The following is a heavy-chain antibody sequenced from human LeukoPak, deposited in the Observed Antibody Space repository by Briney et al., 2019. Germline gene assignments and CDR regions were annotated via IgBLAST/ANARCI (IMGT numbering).Heavy chain of an antibody. D-gene: IGHD2-8*01. CDR2: IWYDGSNK. V-gene: IGHV3-33*01. CDR1: GFTFGSYG. J-gene: IGHJ4*02. Sequence: GRSLRLSCAASGFTFGSYGMHWVRQAPGKGLEWVAVIWYDGSNKYYADSVKGRFTISRDNSKNTLYLQMNSLRAEDTAVYYCARIAKDIVLMVYAAIDYWGQGTLVTVSS. CDR3: ARIAKDIVLMVYAAIDY.